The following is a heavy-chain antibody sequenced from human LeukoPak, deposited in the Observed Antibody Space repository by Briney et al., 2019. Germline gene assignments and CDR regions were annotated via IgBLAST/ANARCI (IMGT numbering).Heavy chain of an antibody. V-gene: IGHV4-59*01. CDR3: ARAKVGPDDNWFDP. CDR1: GGSISTYF. CDR2: IYYSGST. D-gene: IGHD4-23*01. J-gene: IGHJ5*02. Sequence: SETLSLTCTVSGGSISTYFWSWIRQPPGKGLEWIGYIYYSGSTNYNPSLKSRVTISVDTSKNQFSLKLSSVTAADTAVYYCARAKVGPDDNWFDPWGQGTLVTVSS.